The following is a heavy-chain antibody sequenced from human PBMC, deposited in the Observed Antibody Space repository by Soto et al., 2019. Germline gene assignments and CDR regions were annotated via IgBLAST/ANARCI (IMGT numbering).Heavy chain of an antibody. D-gene: IGHD2-21*01. Sequence: SQTLSLTCTVSGGSISSSSYYWGWIRQPPGKGLEWIGSIYYSGSTYYNPSLKSRVTISVDTSKNQFSLKLSSVTAAETAGYYWARRISSDYCGGDCYSQFYYYYMDVWGKGTTVTVSS. V-gene: IGHV4-39*01. CDR2: IYYSGST. CDR1: GGSISSSSYY. J-gene: IGHJ6*03. CDR3: ARRISSDYCGGDCYSQFYYYYMDV.